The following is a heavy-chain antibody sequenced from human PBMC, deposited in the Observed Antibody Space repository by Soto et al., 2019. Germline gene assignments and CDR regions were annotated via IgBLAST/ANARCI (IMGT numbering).Heavy chain of an antibody. Sequence: GGSLRLSCAASGFTFSSYGMHWVRQAPGKGLEWVAVISYDGSNKYYADSVKGRFTISRDNSKNTLYLQMNSLRAEDTAVYYCVNGDYFCGKGITVTVSS. CDR1: GFTFSSYG. J-gene: IGHJ6*04. CDR2: ISYDGSNK. D-gene: IGHD4-17*01. V-gene: IGHV3-30*03. CDR3: VNGDYF.